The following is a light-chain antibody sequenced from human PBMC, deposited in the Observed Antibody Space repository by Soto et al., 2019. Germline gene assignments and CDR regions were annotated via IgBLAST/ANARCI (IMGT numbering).Light chain of an antibody. CDR3: SSYAGSNTYV. CDR1: SSDVGGYNY. J-gene: IGLJ1*01. V-gene: IGLV2-14*01. Sequence: QSALTQPASVSGSPGQSITISCTGTSSDVGGYNYVSWYQQHPGKAPKLMIYDVSHRPSGVSNRFSGSKSGNTASLTVSGLQAEDEADYYCSSYAGSNTYVFGTGTKVTVL. CDR2: DVS.